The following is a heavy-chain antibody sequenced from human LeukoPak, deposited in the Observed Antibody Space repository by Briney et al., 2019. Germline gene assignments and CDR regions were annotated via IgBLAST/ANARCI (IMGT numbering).Heavy chain of an antibody. Sequence: GGSLRLSCAASGFTVSSNEMSWVRQAPGKGLEWVSSISGGSTYYADSRKGRFTISRDNGKNSLYLQMNSLRAEDTALYYCVREHYNYYMDVWGKGTTVTISS. CDR2: ISGGST. V-gene: IGHV3-38-3*01. CDR3: VREHYNYYMDV. J-gene: IGHJ6*03. CDR1: GFTVSSNE.